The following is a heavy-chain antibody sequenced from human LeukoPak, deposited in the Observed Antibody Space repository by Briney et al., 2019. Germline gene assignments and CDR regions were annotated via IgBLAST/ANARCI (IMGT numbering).Heavy chain of an antibody. Sequence: GGSLRLSCTASGFAFGDYAMSWVRQAPGKGLEWVGFIRSKAYGGTTEYAASVKGRFTISRDDSKSIAYLQMNSLKTEDTAVYYCTREDYDFWSGRGAFDIWGQGTMVTVSS. J-gene: IGHJ3*02. CDR3: TREDYDFWSGRGAFDI. CDR2: IRSKAYGGTT. D-gene: IGHD3-3*01. V-gene: IGHV3-49*04. CDR1: GFAFGDYA.